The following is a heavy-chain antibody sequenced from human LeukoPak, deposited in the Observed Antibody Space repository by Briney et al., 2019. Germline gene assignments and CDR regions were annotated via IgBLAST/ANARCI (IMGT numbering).Heavy chain of an antibody. Sequence: GGSLRLSCAASGFTVSSNYMSWVRQAPGKGLEWVSVIYSGGSTYYADSVKGRFTISRDNSKNTLYLQMNSLRAEDTAVYYCARDDLWGTGGSGWGQGTLVTVSS. D-gene: IGHD3-10*01. CDR2: IYSGGST. J-gene: IGHJ4*02. CDR3: ARDDLWGTGGSG. CDR1: GFTVSSNY. V-gene: IGHV3-66*01.